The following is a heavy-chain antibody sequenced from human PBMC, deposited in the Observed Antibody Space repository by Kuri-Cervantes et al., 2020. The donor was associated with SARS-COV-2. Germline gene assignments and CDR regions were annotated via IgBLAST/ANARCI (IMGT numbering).Heavy chain of an antibody. V-gene: IGHV1-18*01. Sequence: ASVKVSCKASGYTFTSYGISWVRQAPGQGLEWMGWISAYNGNTNYAQKLQGRVTMTTDTSTSTAYMQLRSLRSDDTAVYYCARGGSSLYLWFGEFGYWGQGTLVTVSS. J-gene: IGHJ4*02. CDR3: ARGGSSLYLWFGEFGY. D-gene: IGHD3-10*01. CDR2: ISAYNGNT. CDR1: GYTFTSYG.